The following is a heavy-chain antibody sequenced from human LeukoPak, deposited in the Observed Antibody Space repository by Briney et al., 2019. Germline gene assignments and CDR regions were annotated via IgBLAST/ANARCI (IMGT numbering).Heavy chain of an antibody. CDR3: ARGREVTLYHFDY. D-gene: IGHD4-23*01. CDR1: GFTFSSDS. J-gene: IGHJ4*02. CDR2: ISSSSSYI. Sequence: GGSLRLSCAASGFTFSSDSMNWVRQAPGQELGWVSSISSSSSYIYYADSVKGRFTISRDNAKNSLYLQMNSLRAEDTAVYYCARGREVTLYHFDYWGQGTLVTVSS. V-gene: IGHV3-21*01.